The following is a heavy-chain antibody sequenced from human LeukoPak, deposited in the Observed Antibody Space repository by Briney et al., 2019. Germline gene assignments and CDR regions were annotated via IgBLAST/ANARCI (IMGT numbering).Heavy chain of an antibody. J-gene: IGHJ5*02. CDR1: GFTFSDYY. Sequence: GGSLRLSCAASGFTFSDYYMSWIRQAPGKGLEWVSYISSSSSYTNYADSVKGRFTVSRDNSKNTLYLQMNSLRAEDTAVYYCARLRGTGTAWFDPWSQGTLVTVSS. V-gene: IGHV3-11*03. CDR2: ISSSSSYT. D-gene: IGHD1-7*01. CDR3: ARLRGTGTAWFDP.